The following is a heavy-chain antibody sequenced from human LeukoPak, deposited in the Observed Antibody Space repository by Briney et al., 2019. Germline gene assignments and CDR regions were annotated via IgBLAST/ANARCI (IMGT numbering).Heavy chain of an antibody. J-gene: IGHJ4*02. CDR1: GGSFSGYY. D-gene: IGHD6-13*01. Sequence: SETLSLTCAVYGGSFSGYYWSWIRQPPGKGLEWIGEINHSGSTNYNPSLKSRVTISVDTSKNQFSLKLSSVTAADTAVYYCARGGPAAGRFDYWGQGTLVTVSS. V-gene: IGHV4-34*01. CDR2: INHSGST. CDR3: ARGGPAAGRFDY.